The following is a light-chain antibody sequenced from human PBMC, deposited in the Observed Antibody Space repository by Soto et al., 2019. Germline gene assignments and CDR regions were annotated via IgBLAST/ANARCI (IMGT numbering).Light chain of an antibody. Sequence: ETVMTQSPATLSVSTGERATLSCRASQSVRSSLAWYQQKPGQAPRLLIYAASTRATGIPARFSGSGSGTEFALTITSLQSEDFAVYYCQQYNNWPETLGQGTKVDI. CDR3: QQYNNWPET. CDR2: AAS. J-gene: IGKJ1*01. V-gene: IGKV3-15*01. CDR1: QSVRSS.